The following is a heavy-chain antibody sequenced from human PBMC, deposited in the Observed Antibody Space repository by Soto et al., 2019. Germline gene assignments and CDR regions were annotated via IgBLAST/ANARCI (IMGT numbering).Heavy chain of an antibody. CDR2: ISCPGGVI. D-gene: IGHD2-21*02. CDR1: GFTFSDYY. V-gene: IGHV3-11*01. Sequence: QVQLVESGGGLVRPGGSLRLSCAASGFTFSDYYMSWIRQAPGKGLEWVSYISCPGGVIYYTDSVQGRFTISRDNARSSLYLQMNSLRAEDTAVYYCARGPPLDGDCSWNYLDYWGQGSLVTVSS. CDR3: ARGPPLDGDCSWNYLDY. J-gene: IGHJ4*02.